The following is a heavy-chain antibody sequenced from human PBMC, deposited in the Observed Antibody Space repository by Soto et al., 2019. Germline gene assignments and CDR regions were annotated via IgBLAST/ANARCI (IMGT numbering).Heavy chain of an antibody. D-gene: IGHD2-15*01. CDR3: AREGYCSGGSCNDP. V-gene: IGHV4-30-4*01. CDR1: GGTISSGDYY. Sequence: PSETLSLTCPVSGGTISSGDYYWSWIRQPPGKGLEWIGYIYYSGSTYYNPSLKSRVTISVDTSKNQFSLKLSSVTAADTAVYYCAREGYCSGGSCNDPWGQGTLVTVSS. J-gene: IGHJ5*02. CDR2: IYYSGST.